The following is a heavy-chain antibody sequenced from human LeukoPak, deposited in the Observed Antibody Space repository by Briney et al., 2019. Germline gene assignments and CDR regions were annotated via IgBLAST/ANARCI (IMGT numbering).Heavy chain of an antibody. Sequence: ASVKVSCKASGYTFTSYGISWVRQAPGQGLEWMGWIRVYNGDTNYAQKLPGRVTMTTDTSTSTAYMELRSLRSDDTAVYYCATGYCSSTNCRIDYWGQGTLVSVSS. V-gene: IGHV1-18*01. CDR1: GYTFTSYG. D-gene: IGHD2-2*03. CDR2: IRVYNGDT. CDR3: ATGYCSSTNCRIDY. J-gene: IGHJ4*02.